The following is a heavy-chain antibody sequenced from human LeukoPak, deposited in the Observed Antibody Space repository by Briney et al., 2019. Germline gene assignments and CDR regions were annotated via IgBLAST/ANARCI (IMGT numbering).Heavy chain of an antibody. J-gene: IGHJ4*02. D-gene: IGHD5-18*01. V-gene: IGHV1-46*01. CDR2: INPPGGST. CDR3: ARGGRIQLWYFDY. CDR1: GYTLTSYY. Sequence: GASVKVSCKASGYTLTSYYMHWVRQAPGQGLEWVGLINPPGGSTGYAQKFQGRVTMTTDTSTSTAYMELRSLRSDDTAVYYCARGGRIQLWYFDYWGKGTLVTVSS.